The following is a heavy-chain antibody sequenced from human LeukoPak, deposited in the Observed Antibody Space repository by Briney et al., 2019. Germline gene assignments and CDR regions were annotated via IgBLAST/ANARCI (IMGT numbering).Heavy chain of an antibody. V-gene: IGHV1-18*01. CDR3: ARDSLPDYDSSGYYH. J-gene: IGHJ5*02. CDR1: GYTFTSYG. Sequence: ASVKVSCKASGYTFTSYGISWVRQAPGQGLEWMGWISAYNGNTNYVQKLQGRVTMTTDTSTSTAYMELRSLRSDDTAVYYCARDSLPDYDSSGYYHWGQGTLVTVSS. CDR2: ISAYNGNT. D-gene: IGHD3-22*01.